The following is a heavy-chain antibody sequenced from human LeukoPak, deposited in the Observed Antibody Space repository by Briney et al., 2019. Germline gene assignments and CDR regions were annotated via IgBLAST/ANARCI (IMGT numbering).Heavy chain of an antibody. CDR2: INHSGST. D-gene: IGHD1-7*01. J-gene: IGHJ6*03. Sequence: SETLPLTCAVYGGSFDGYYWSWIRQPPGEGLEWIGEINHSGSTNYNPSLKSRVTISVDTSKNQFSLKLSSVTAADTAVYYCARRLELNYYYYMDVWGKGTTVTVSS. CDR3: ARRLELNYYYYMDV. CDR1: GGSFDGYY. V-gene: IGHV4-34*01.